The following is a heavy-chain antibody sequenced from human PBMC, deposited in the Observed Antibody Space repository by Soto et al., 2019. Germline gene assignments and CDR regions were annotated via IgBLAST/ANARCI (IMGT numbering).Heavy chain of an antibody. CDR3: AHRQRTVYFDY. CDR1: GFSLSTSGVG. V-gene: IGHV2-5*02. J-gene: IGHJ4*02. CDR2: LYWDDDK. Sequence: QITLKESGPTLVKPTQTLTLTCTFSGFSLSTSGVGVGWIRQPPGKALEWLALLYWDDDKRYSPSLKSRLTITKDTSKPQVVLTLTNMDPVDTATYYCAHRQRTVYFDYWGQGTLVTVSS. D-gene: IGHD4-17*01.